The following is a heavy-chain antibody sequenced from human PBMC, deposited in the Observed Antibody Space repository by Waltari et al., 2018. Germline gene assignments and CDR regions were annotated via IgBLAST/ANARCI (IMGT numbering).Heavy chain of an antibody. CDR1: GFIFSSYA. V-gene: IGHV3-23*04. CDR3: ARLPGDYVGY. Sequence: EVQLVESGGGLVQPGGSLRLSCAASGFIFSSYAMSWFRQAPGKGLEVVSTISVPSDSTYYADAVNGRFTISRDNSQNTVYLQVNSLTAEDTAIYYCARLPGDYVGYWGQGTLVTVSS. D-gene: IGHD2-15*01. J-gene: IGHJ4*02. CDR2: ISVPSDST.